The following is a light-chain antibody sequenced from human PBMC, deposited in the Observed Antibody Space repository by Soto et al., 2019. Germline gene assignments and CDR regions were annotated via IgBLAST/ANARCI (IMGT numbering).Light chain of an antibody. J-gene: IGKJ1*01. V-gene: IGKV3D-15*01. CDR3: QHYNSYSEA. CDR2: DTS. Sequence: ELVMTQSPAPLSVSPWYRATLSCRASQSVSIKLAWYEQRPGQAPRLLIYDTSNRVTGIPARFSGSGSGTDFTLTISSLQPDDFATYYCQHYNSYSEAFGQGTKVDIK. CDR1: QSVSIK.